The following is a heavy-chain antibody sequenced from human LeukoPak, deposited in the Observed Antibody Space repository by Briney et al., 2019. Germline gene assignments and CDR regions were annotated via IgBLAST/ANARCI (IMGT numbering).Heavy chain of an antibody. Sequence: GSLRLSCAASGFTFSSYTMSWVRQAPGKGLEWVSYIVGSSRNIYYADSVKGRFTISRDNAKNSLYLQMDSLRAEDTAVYHCATDSPETAAFDYWGQGTLVTVSS. CDR3: ATDSPETAAFDY. CDR1: GFTFSSYT. D-gene: IGHD1-1*01. V-gene: IGHV3-48*04. CDR2: IVGSSRNI. J-gene: IGHJ4*02.